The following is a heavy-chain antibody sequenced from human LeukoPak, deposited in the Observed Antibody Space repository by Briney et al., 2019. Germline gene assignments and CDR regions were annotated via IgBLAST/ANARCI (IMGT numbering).Heavy chain of an antibody. CDR1: GGSISSGGHY. D-gene: IGHD3-10*01. CDR3: ARRGIIGEHYAMDV. Sequence: SQTLSLTGTGSGGSISSGGHYWSWIRQHPGKGLEWIAYIYYSGSTYYNPSLKSRVTISVDTSKNQFSLKLSSVTAADTPVYYCARRGIIGEHYAMDVWGQGTTVTVSS. V-gene: IGHV4-31*03. J-gene: IGHJ6*02. CDR2: IYYSGST.